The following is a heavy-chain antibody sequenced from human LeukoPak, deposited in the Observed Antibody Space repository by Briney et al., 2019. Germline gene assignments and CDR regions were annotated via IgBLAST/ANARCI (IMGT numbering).Heavy chain of an antibody. CDR2: IHHSGSA. Sequence: PPETLSLTCTVSGGSISGSNYYWGWIRQPPGKGLEWIGYIHHSGSANYNPSLRSRITMSVDTSKNHFSLSLTSVTAADTAVYYCARLPGCSGADCFRAFDIWGQGTMVTVSS. CDR3: ARLPGCSGADCFRAFDI. D-gene: IGHD2-21*02. CDR1: GGSISGSNYY. J-gene: IGHJ3*02. V-gene: IGHV4-61*05.